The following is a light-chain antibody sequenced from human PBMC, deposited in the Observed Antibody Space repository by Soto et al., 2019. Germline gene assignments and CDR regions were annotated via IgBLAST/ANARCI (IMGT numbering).Light chain of an antibody. CDR3: YSYACSNIYV. CDR1: SSDIGGYNY. J-gene: IGLJ1*01. V-gene: IGLV2-8*01. CDR2: EVS. Sequence: QSVLTQPPSASGSPGQSVTISCTGTSSDIGGYNYVSWYQQHPGKAPKFMIYEVSKRPSGVPDRFSGSKSGNTASLTVSGLQSEDEVYYFFYSYACSNIYVFGTGPKVTVL.